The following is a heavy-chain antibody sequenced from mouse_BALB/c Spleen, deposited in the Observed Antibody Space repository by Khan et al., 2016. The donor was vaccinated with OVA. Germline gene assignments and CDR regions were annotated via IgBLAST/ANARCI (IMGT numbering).Heavy chain of an antibody. CDR2: ISYSGNT. D-gene: IGHD2-4*01. V-gene: IGHV3-2*02. CDR3: ARKSDCDYDRFPY. Sequence: VQLKESGPGLVKPSPSLYLTCTVTGYSITSEYTCYWIRQFPGNKLEWRGFISYSGNTRYNPSLKSRISITRDTSKNQFFLQLNSVTSADTAAFFCARKSDCDYDRFPYWGQGTLVTVSA. CDR1: GYSITSEYT. J-gene: IGHJ3*01.